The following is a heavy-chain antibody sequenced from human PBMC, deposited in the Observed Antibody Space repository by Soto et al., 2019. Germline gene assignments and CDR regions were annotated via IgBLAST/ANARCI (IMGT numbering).Heavy chain of an antibody. CDR3: ATYGSGTYKPTTFDY. V-gene: IGHV4-31*03. CDR2: IYYSGST. CDR1: GGSISSGGYY. D-gene: IGHD3-10*01. Sequence: QVQLQESGPGLVKPSQTLSLTCTVSGGSISSGGYYWSWIRQHPGKGLEWIGYIYYSGSTYYNPSLTSRVTITVDTSKNQFSLKLSAVTAADTAVYYCATYGSGTYKPTTFDYWGQGTLVTVSS. J-gene: IGHJ4*02.